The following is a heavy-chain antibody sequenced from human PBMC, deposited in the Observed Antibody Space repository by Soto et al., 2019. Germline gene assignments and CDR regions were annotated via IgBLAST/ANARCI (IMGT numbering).Heavy chain of an antibody. J-gene: IGHJ4*02. CDR3: ANDEGGVVIIENDF. CDR2: ISYDGSNK. CDR1: GFTFSNYA. V-gene: IGHV3-30*18. Sequence: GGSRRLSCVASGFTFSNYAIHWVRQAAGKGLDCVAVISYDGSNKYYADSVKGRFTISRDNSRNTLYLQMNSLRGDDTAMYYCANDEGGVVIIENDFWGQGTLVPVSS. D-gene: IGHD3-3*01.